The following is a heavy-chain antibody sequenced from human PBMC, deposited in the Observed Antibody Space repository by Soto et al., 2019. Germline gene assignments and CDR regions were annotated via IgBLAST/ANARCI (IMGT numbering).Heavy chain of an antibody. J-gene: IGHJ4*02. CDR3: ATLQAAAGDNDLTFDY. Sequence: EVQLVQSGAEVKKPGESLRSSCKGSGYSFTSYWISWVRQMPGKGLQWMGRIDPSDSYTNYSPSFQDHVTISADKSISTAYLQWSSLKASDTAMYYCATLQAAAGDNDLTFDYWGQGTLVTVSS. CDR1: GYSFTSYW. V-gene: IGHV5-10-1*01. CDR2: IDPSDSYT. D-gene: IGHD6-13*01.